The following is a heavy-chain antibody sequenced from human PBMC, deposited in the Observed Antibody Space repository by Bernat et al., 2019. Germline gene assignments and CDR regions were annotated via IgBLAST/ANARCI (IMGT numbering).Heavy chain of an antibody. V-gene: IGHV3-49*05. Sequence: EVQLVESGGGLVKPGRSLRLSCSASGLTFGDHAMSWFRQAPGKGLEWVSFIRSKAYGGTTEYAASVKGRFTISRDDSKSIAYLQMNSLKTEDTAVYYCTRAYDYGDSSDAFDIWGQGTMVTVSS. CDR2: IRSKAYGGTT. CDR1: GLTFGDHA. J-gene: IGHJ3*02. D-gene: IGHD4-17*01. CDR3: TRAYDYGDSSDAFDI.